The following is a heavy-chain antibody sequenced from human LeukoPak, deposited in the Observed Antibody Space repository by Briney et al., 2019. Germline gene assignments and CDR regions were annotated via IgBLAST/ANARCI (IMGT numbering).Heavy chain of an antibody. J-gene: IGHJ4*02. CDR1: GFTFSSYS. CDR2: ISSSSSYI. D-gene: IGHD5-12*01. Sequence: GGSLRLSCAASGFTFSSYSMNWVRQAPGKGLEWVSSISSSSSYIYYADSVKGRFTISRDNAKNSLYLQMNSLRAEDTAVYYCARDSGYDLGVDYWGQGTLVTVSS. CDR3: ARDSGYDLGVDY. V-gene: IGHV3-21*01.